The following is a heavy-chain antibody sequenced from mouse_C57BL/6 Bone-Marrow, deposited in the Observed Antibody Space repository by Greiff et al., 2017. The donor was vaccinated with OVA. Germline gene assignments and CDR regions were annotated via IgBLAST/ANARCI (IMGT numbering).Heavy chain of an antibody. Sequence: EVNVVESGGGLVKPGGSLKLSCAASGFTFSSYAMSWVRQTPEKRLEWVATISDGGSYTYYPDNVKGRFTISRDNAKNNLYLQMSHLKSEDTAMYYCARVITTVVADYWGQGTTLTVSS. V-gene: IGHV5-4*03. D-gene: IGHD1-1*01. CDR2: ISDGGSYT. CDR3: ARVITTVVADY. CDR1: GFTFSSYA. J-gene: IGHJ2*01.